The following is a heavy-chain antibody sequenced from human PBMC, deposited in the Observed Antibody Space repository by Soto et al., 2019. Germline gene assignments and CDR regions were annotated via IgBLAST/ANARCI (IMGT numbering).Heavy chain of an antibody. D-gene: IGHD5-18*01. CDR3: ARDLEIQLWLPYYYYGMDV. V-gene: IGHV3-11*01. CDR1: GFTFSDYY. J-gene: IGHJ6*02. CDR2: ISSSGSTI. Sequence: QVQLVESGGGLVKPGGSLRLSCAASGFTFSDYYMSWIRQAPGKGLEWVSYISSSGSTIYYADSVKGRFTISRDNAKNSLYLQMNSLRAEDTAVHYCARDLEIQLWLPYYYYGMDVWGQGTTVTVSS.